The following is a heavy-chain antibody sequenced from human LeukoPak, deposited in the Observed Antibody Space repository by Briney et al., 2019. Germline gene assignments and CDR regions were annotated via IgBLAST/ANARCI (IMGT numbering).Heavy chain of an antibody. CDR3: ASRGWRYYYGSGSRGEFDY. Sequence: PGGSLRLSCAASGFTFSSYWMSWVRQAPGKGLEWVANIKQDGSEKYYVDSVKGRFTISRDNAKNSLYMQMNSLRAEDTAVYYCASRGWRYYYGSGSRGEFDYWGQGTLVTVSS. CDR2: IKQDGSEK. CDR1: GFTFSSYW. D-gene: IGHD3-10*01. V-gene: IGHV3-7*01. J-gene: IGHJ4*02.